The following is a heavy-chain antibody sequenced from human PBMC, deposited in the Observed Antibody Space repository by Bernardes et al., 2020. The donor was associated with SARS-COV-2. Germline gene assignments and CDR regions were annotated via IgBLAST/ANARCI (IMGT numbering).Heavy chain of an antibody. CDR1: GGSISSYY. Sequence: SETLSLTCTVSGGSISSYYWTWIRQPPGKGLAWLGYIYHTPSTNYTPSLKSRVTISVDTSKNQFSLKLSSVTAADTAVYYCARGASGSYYYYYGMDVWGQGTTVTVSS. CDR3: ARGASGSYYYYYGMDV. V-gene: IGHV4-59*01. D-gene: IGHD1-26*01. J-gene: IGHJ6*02. CDR2: IYHTPST.